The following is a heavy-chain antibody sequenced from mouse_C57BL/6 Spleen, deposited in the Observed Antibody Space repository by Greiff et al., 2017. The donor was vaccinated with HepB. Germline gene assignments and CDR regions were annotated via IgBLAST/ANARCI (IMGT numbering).Heavy chain of an antibody. J-gene: IGHJ2*01. D-gene: IGHD2-2*01. Sequence: VKLQESGAELVRPGASVTLSCKASGYTFTDYEMHWVKQTPVHGLEWIGAIDPETGGTAYNQKFKGKAILTADKSSSTAYMELRSLTSEDSAVYYCTRSHCGYDGGYFDYWGQGTTLTVSS. CDR1: GYTFTDYE. V-gene: IGHV1-15*01. CDR2: IDPETGGT. CDR3: TRSHCGYDGGYFDY.